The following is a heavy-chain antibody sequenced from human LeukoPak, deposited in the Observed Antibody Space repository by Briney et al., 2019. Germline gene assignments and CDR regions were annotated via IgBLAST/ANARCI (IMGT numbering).Heavy chain of an antibody. Sequence: ASVKVSCKASGYTFTRYDINWVRQATGQGLEWMGWMNPNSGNTGYAQKFQGRVTMTRNTSISTAYMELSSLRSEDTAVYYCARGRITMVRGVRGNWFDPWGQGTLVTVSS. CDR1: GYTFTRYD. V-gene: IGHV1-8*01. J-gene: IGHJ5*02. CDR3: ARGRITMVRGVRGNWFDP. D-gene: IGHD3-10*01. CDR2: MNPNSGNT.